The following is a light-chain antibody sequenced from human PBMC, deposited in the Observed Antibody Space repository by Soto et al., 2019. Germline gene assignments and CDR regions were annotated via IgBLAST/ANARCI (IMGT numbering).Light chain of an antibody. CDR2: GYI. CDR3: QSYDSSLSSYV. J-gene: IGLJ1*01. CDR1: TSNIGAHYD. V-gene: IGLV1-40*01. Sequence: QSVLTQPPSVSGAPGQRVTIACTGTTSNIGAHYDAHWYQHIPGTAPKLLIYGYIHRPSGVPDRFSGSKSDTSASLAITGLQAEDEADYYCQSYDSSLSSYVFGPGTKVT.